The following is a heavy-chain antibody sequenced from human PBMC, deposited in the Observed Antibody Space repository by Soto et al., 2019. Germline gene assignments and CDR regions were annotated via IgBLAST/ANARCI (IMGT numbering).Heavy chain of an antibody. Sequence: GASVKVSCKASGYTFTSYDINWVRQATGQGLEWMGWMNPNSGNTGYAQKFQGRVTMTRNTSISTAYMELSSLRSEDTAVYYCARGLGYCSSTSCYYYYGMDVWGQGTTVTVSS. J-gene: IGHJ6*02. CDR1: GYTFTSYD. D-gene: IGHD2-2*01. CDR3: ARGLGYCSSTSCYYYYGMDV. V-gene: IGHV1-8*01. CDR2: MNPNSGNT.